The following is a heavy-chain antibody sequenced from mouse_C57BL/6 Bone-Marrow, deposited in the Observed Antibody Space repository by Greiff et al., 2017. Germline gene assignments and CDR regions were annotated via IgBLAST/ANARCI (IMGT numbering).Heavy chain of an antibody. CDR3: ARSPYYYGSRYYAMDY. V-gene: IGHV1-75*01. CDR2: IFPGSGST. Sequence: ESGPELVKPGASVKISCKASGYTFTDYYINWVKQRPGQGLEWIGWIFPGSGSTYYNEKFKGKATLTVDKSSSTAYMLLSSLTSEDSAVYFCARSPYYYGSRYYAMDYWGQGTSVTVSS. J-gene: IGHJ4*01. D-gene: IGHD1-1*01. CDR1: GYTFTDYY.